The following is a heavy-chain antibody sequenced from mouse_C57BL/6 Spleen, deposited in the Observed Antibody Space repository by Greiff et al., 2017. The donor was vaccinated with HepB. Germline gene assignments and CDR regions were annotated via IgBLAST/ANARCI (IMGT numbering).Heavy chain of an antibody. J-gene: IGHJ1*03. V-gene: IGHV5-6*02. Sequence: DVMLVESGGDLVKPGGSLKLSCAASGFTFSSYGMSWVRPTPDKRLEWVATISSGGSYTYYPDSVKGRFTISRDNAKNTLYLQMSSLKSEDTAMYYCARRRTEGYFDVWGTGTTVTVSS. CDR2: ISSGGSYT. CDR3: ARRRTEGYFDV. CDR1: GFTFSSYG.